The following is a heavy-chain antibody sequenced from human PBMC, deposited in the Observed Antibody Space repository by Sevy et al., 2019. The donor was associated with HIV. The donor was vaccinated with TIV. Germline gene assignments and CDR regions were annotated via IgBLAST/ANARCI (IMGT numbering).Heavy chain of an antibody. CDR3: ARACCSSDRCGVLGAFDF. CDR1: GDSVSSNSAA. J-gene: IGHJ3*01. Sequence: KQSQTLSLTCAISGDSVSSNSAAWNWIRQSPSRGLEWLGRTHYGSKWFNDYAVSVKGRITMNPDTSKNQYSLQLNSVTPEDMAVYDLARACCSSDRCGVLGAFDFWGQGTMVTVSS. V-gene: IGHV6-1*01. D-gene: IGHD2-2*01. CDR2: THYGSKWFN.